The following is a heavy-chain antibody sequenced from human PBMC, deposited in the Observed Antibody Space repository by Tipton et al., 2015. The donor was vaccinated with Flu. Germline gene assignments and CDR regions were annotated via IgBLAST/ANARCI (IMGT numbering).Heavy chain of an antibody. CDR3: ARVPDSSWYFDL. Sequence: LRLSCTVSGDSMRSDYFWGWFRQPPGKGLEWIGYIYYTGSTNCNPSLKSRVTFSVDTSKNQLPLRLSSVVAADTAVYYCARVPDSSWYFDLWGRGTLVTVSS. J-gene: IGHJ2*01. D-gene: IGHD5-18*01. CDR2: IYYTGST. V-gene: IGHV4-59*01. CDR1: GDSMRSDYF.